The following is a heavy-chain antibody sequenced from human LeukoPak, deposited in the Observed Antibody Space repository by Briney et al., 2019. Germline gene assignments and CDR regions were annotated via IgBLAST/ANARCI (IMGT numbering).Heavy chain of an antibody. J-gene: IGHJ6*03. Sequence: GGSLRLSCAASGFTVSSNYMSWVRQAPGKGLEWVANINRDGSEKYYMDSVKGRFTISRDNAKNSLYLQMNNLRAEDTAVYYCARHVFPYCSSTSCYNYYYYMDVWGRGTTVTVSS. CDR2: INRDGSEK. D-gene: IGHD2-2*02. CDR1: GFTVSSNY. CDR3: ARHVFPYCSSTSCYNYYYYMDV. V-gene: IGHV3-7*01.